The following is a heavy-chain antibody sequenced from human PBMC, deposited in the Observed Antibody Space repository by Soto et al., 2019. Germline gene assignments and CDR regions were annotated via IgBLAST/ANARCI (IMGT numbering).Heavy chain of an antibody. CDR1: GGSFSGYY. CDR3: AREGGYCTNGVCPGRYYYGMDV. V-gene: IGHV4-34*01. Sequence: SETLSLTCAVYGGSFSGYYWSWIRQPPGKGLEWIGEINHSGSTNYNPSLKSRVTISVDTSKNQFSLKLSSVTAADTAVYYCAREGGYCTNGVCPGRYYYGMDVWGQGTKVT. D-gene: IGHD2-8*01. CDR2: INHSGST. J-gene: IGHJ6*02.